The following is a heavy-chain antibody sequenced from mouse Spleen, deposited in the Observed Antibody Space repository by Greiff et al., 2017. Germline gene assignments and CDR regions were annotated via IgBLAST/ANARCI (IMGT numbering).Heavy chain of an antibody. CDR3: ARRVLSLYAMDY. Sequence: EVKLQESGGGLVKPGGSLKLSCAASGFTFSSYAMSWVRQTPEKRLEWVAAINSNGGSTYYPDTVKDRFTISRDNAKNTLYLQMSSLRSEDTALYYCARRVLSLYAMDYWGQGTSVTVSS. CDR2: INSNGGST. V-gene: IGHV5-6-2*01. D-gene: IGHD1-1*02. CDR1: GFTFSSYA. J-gene: IGHJ4*01.